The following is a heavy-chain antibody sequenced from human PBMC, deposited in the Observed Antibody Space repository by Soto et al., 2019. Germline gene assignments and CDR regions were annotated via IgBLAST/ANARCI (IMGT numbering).Heavy chain of an antibody. D-gene: IGHD2-2*01. CDR1: GCSISSYY. Sequence: PSETLSLTCTVSGCSISSYYWSWIRQPPGKGLEWIGYIYYSGSTNYNPSLKSRVTISVDTSKNQFSLKLSSVTAADTAVYYCARRNQLLFEGWFDPWGQGTLVTVSS. CDR3: ARRNQLLFEGWFDP. J-gene: IGHJ5*02. CDR2: IYYSGST. V-gene: IGHV4-59*08.